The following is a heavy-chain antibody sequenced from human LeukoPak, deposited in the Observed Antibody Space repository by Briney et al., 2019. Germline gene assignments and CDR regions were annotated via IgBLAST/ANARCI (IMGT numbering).Heavy chain of an antibody. CDR3: ARHRVGVTRDFDY. CDR1: GYSISSGYY. J-gene: IGHJ4*02. Sequence: SETLSLTCTVSGYSISSGYYWGWIRQPPGKGLEWIGSIYHSGSTYYNPSLKSRVTISVDTSKNQLSLKLSSVTAADTAVYYCARHRVGVTRDFDYWGQGTLVTVSS. CDR2: IYHSGST. D-gene: IGHD1-26*01. V-gene: IGHV4-38-2*02.